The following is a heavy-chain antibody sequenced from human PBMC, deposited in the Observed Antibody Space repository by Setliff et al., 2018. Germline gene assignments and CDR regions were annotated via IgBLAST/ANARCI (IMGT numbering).Heavy chain of an antibody. D-gene: IGHD1-26*01. CDR2: INHSGST. J-gene: IGHJ3*02. CDR1: GGSFSGYY. Sequence: SETLSLTCAVYGGSFSGYYWSWIRQPPGEGLEWIGEINHSGSTNYNPSLKSRVTISVDTSKNQFSLKRTSVTAADTAVYYCARVPPKDSGSFYWDAFDIWGQGTMVTVSS. CDR3: ARVPPKDSGSFYWDAFDI. V-gene: IGHV4-34*01.